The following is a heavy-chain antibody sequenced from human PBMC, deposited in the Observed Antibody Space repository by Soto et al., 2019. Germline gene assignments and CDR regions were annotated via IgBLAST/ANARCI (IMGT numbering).Heavy chain of an antibody. CDR3: ARDLWVEPELYYYGMDV. Sequence: SETLSLTCTVSGDSISSADYYWSWIRQTPGEGVEWIGHIFYSGTTYYAPSLKSLLTISVDTSKNNFSLRLTSVTAADPAVYYCARDLWVEPELYYYGMDVWGQGTTVTVYS. D-gene: IGHD1-1*01. J-gene: IGHJ6*02. V-gene: IGHV4-30-4*01. CDR2: IFYSGTT. CDR1: GDSISSADYY.